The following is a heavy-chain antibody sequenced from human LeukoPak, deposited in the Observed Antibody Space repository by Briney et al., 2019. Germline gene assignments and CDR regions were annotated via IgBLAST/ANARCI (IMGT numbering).Heavy chain of an antibody. CDR2: IFYSGST. J-gene: IGHJ4*02. Sequence: SETLSLTCTVSGGSISTSNYYWGWIRQPPGKGLEWIGNIFYSGSTYYSPSLKSRVTISLDTSRNQFSLKLSSVTAADTAVFYCARSRASMLMFGGVMEIWGQGTLVTVSS. CDR1: GGSISTSNYY. V-gene: IGHV4-39*07. D-gene: IGHD3-16*01. CDR3: ARSRASMLMFGGVMEI.